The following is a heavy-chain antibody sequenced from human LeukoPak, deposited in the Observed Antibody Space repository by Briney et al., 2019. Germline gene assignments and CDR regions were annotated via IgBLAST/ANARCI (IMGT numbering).Heavy chain of an antibody. CDR3: ARDAPNYHFGMDV. CDR2: IYYSGST. CDR1: GGSISSGGYY. J-gene: IGHJ6*02. Sequence: SETLSLTCTVSGGSISSGGYYWSWIRQHPGKGLEWIGYIYYSGSTYYNPSLKSRVTISVDTSKNQFSLKLSSVTAEDTAVYYCARDAPNYHFGMDVWGQGTTVTVSS. V-gene: IGHV4-31*03.